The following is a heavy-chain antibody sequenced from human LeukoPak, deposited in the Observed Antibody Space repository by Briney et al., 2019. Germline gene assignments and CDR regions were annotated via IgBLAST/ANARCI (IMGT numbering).Heavy chain of an antibody. D-gene: IGHD5-24*01. J-gene: IGHJ4*02. Sequence: GGSLRLSCAASGFTFSSYEMNWVRHAPGRGLEWVSHISGGGESTVYPDAVKGRFTISRDNAKNSLYLQRNSLRVEDTGVYYCARRSGRRYEYWGQGVLVTVSP. CDR1: GFTFSSYE. CDR2: ISGGGEST. CDR3: ARRSGRRYEY. V-gene: IGHV3-48*03.